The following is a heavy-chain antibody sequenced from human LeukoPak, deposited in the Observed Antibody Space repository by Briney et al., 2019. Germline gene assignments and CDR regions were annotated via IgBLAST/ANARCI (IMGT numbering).Heavy chain of an antibody. CDR3: ARVVVSGGNNWFDP. V-gene: IGHV1-18*01. Sequence: ASVKVSCKASGYTFTSYGLTWVRQVPGQGLEWMGWISAGNGATNSAQKLQGRVTMTTDTFTSTAYMELRSLTSDDTAMYYCARVVVSGGNNWFDPWGQGTLVTVSS. J-gene: IGHJ5*02. D-gene: IGHD1-14*01. CDR1: GYTFTSYG. CDR2: ISAGNGAT.